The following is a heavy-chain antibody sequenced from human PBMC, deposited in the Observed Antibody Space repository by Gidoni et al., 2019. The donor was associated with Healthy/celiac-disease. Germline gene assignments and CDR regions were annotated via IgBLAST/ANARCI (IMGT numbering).Heavy chain of an antibody. Sequence: QVQLVESGGGVVQPGRSLRLSCAASGFTFSGYGMHWVRQAPGKGLEWVAVISYDGSNKYYADSVKGRFTISRDNSKNTLYLQMNSLRAEDTAVYYCAKDYDSSGLDAFDIWGQGTMVTVSS. CDR2: ISYDGSNK. CDR1: GFTFSGYG. J-gene: IGHJ3*02. CDR3: AKDYDSSGLDAFDI. D-gene: IGHD3-22*01. V-gene: IGHV3-30*18.